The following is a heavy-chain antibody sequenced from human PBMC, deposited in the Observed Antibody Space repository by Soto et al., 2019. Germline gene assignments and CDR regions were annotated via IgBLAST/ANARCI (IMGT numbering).Heavy chain of an antibody. Sequence: SVKVSCKASGGTFSSYAISWVRQAPGQGLEWMGGIIPIFGTANYAQKFQGRVTITADESTSTAYMELSSLRSEDTAVYYCARALYYYDSSGYPHFDYWGQGTLVTSPQ. CDR1: GGTFSSYA. D-gene: IGHD3-22*01. V-gene: IGHV1-69*13. J-gene: IGHJ4*02. CDR3: ARALYYYDSSGYPHFDY. CDR2: IIPIFGTA.